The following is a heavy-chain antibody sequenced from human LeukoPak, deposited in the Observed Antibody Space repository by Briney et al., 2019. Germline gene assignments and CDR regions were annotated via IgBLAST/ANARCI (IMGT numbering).Heavy chain of an antibody. Sequence: GGSLRLSCAASGFTFSSHSMNWVRQAPGKGLEWVSYISSSTSTIYYADSVKGRFTISRDNAKNSLYLQMNSLRDEDTAVYYCARDPINSWYGTFDYWGQGTLVTVSS. D-gene: IGHD6-13*01. CDR2: ISSSTSTI. J-gene: IGHJ4*02. CDR1: GFTFSSHS. V-gene: IGHV3-48*02. CDR3: ARDPINSWYGTFDY.